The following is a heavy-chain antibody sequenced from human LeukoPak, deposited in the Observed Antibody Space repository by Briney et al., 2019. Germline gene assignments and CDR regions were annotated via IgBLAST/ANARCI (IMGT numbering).Heavy chain of an antibody. CDR3: ARDPEGDDYDMDV. V-gene: IGHV3-7*04. CDR1: RLTISFYW. Sequence: GGSLRLSCAASRLTISFYWMRWVRQVPGKGLEWVANINQERTEKNYVDSVKGRFTISRDNAKNSVYLQMHSLRDEDTAVSYCARDPEGDDYDMDVWGQGTTVTVSS. J-gene: IGHJ6*02. D-gene: IGHD3-16*01. CDR2: INQERTEK.